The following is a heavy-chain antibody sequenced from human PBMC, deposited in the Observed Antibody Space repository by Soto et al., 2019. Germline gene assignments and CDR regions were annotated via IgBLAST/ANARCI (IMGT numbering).Heavy chain of an antibody. Sequence: SETLSLTCTVSGGSMSSYYWSWIRQPPGKGLEWIGYIHYSGSIIYNPSFKSRVTISVDTSKNQFSLQLSSVTAADTAVYFCAREDDGGDRDYYGLDVWGQGTTVTVSS. CDR2: IHYSGSI. V-gene: IGHV4-59*12. CDR3: AREDDGGDRDYYGLDV. CDR1: GGSMSSYY. D-gene: IGHD2-21*02. J-gene: IGHJ6*02.